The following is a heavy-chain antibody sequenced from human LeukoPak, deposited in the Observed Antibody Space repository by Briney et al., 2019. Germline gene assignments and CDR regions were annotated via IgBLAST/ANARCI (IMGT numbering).Heavy chain of an antibody. CDR3: ARSDSYTWFDP. CDR1: GYTFTNFY. J-gene: IGHJ5*02. Sequence: APVKVSCKASGYTFTNFYIHWMRQAPGQGLEWMGWINPDNGVTDYAQKFQGRVTMTRDTSISAVYVELSRLRSDDTAVYYCARSDSYTWFDPWGQGTLVTVSS. V-gene: IGHV1-2*02. CDR2: INPDNGVT. D-gene: IGHD2-21*01.